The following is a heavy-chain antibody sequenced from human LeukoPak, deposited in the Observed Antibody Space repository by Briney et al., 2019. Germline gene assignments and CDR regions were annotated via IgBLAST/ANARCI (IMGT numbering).Heavy chain of an antibody. J-gene: IGHJ4*02. Sequence: PGGSLRLSCAASGFTFSSYGMHWVRQAPGKGLEWVAVIWYDGSNKYYADSVKGRFTISRDNSKNTLYLQMNSLRAEDTAVYYCARGKVEMATIGPKYYFDYWGQGTLVTVSS. CDR1: GFTFSSYG. D-gene: IGHD5-24*01. CDR2: IWYDGSNK. V-gene: IGHV3-33*01. CDR3: ARGKVEMATIGPKYYFDY.